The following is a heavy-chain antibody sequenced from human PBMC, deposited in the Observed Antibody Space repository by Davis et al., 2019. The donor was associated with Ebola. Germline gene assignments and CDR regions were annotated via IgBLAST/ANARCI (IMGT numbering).Heavy chain of an antibody. Sequence: GESLKISCSASGFTFSSYAMHWVRQAPGKGLEYVSAISSNGGSTYYADSVKGRFTISRDNSKNTLYLQMSSLRAEDTALYYCAKDIKYDFWSGDPYYYYYGMDVWGQGTTVTVSS. D-gene: IGHD3-3*01. CDR3: AKDIKYDFWSGDPYYYYYGMDV. CDR1: GFTFSSYA. V-gene: IGHV3-64D*08. CDR2: ISSNGGST. J-gene: IGHJ6*02.